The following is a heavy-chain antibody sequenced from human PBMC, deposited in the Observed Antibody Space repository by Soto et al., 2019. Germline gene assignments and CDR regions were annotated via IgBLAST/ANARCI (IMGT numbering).Heavy chain of an antibody. V-gene: IGHV3-33*01. CDR3: ATSYYGSSGYCDY. CDR1: GFTFSSYG. Sequence: QVQLVESGGGVVQPGRSLRLSCAASGFTFSSYGMHWVRQAPGKGLEWVAVIWYDGSNKYYADSVKGRFTISRDNSKNALYLQMNSLRAEDTAVYYCATSYYGSSGYCDYWGQGTLVTVSS. CDR2: IWYDGSNK. J-gene: IGHJ4*02. D-gene: IGHD3-22*01.